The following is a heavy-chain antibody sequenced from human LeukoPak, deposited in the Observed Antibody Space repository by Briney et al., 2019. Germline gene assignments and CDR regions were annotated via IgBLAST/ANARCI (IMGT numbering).Heavy chain of an antibody. Sequence: QSGGSLRLSCAASGLSFSSYWMHWVRQAPGKGLVWVSRINSDGASTNYADSVKGRFTISRDNAKNTLYLQMNSLRAEDTAVYYCARVNYGGNSFSDYWGQGTLVTVSS. D-gene: IGHD4-23*01. J-gene: IGHJ4*02. V-gene: IGHV3-74*01. CDR2: INSDGAST. CDR1: GLSFSSYW. CDR3: ARVNYGGNSFSDY.